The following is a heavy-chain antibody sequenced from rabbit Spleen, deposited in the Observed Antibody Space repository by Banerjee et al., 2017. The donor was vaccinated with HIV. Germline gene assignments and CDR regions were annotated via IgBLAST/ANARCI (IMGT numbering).Heavy chain of an antibody. CDR1: GFDFSAYG. CDR3: ARDGAGGSYFAL. Sequence: QEQLVESGGGLVQPGGSLKLSCKASGFDFSAYGVSWVRQAPGKGLEWAACINAITGKAVYANWAKGRFTLSKTSSTTVTLQMTSLTAADTATYFCARDGAGGSYFALWGQGTLVTVS. D-gene: IGHD8-1*01. V-gene: IGHV1S45*01. J-gene: IGHJ3*01. CDR2: INAITGKA.